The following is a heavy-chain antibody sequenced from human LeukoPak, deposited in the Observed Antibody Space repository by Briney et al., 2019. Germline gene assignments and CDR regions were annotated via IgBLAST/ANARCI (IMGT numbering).Heavy chain of an antibody. CDR2: ISSSSSYI. Sequence: PGGSLRLSCAASGFTFSSYSMNWVRQAPGKGLEWVSSISSSSSYIYYADSVKGRFTISRDNAKNSLYLQMNSLRAEDTAAYYCAREGYQLLCCRGMDVWGQGTTVTVSS. CDR3: AREGYQLLCCRGMDV. V-gene: IGHV3-21*01. CDR1: GFTFSSYS. D-gene: IGHD2-2*01. J-gene: IGHJ6*02.